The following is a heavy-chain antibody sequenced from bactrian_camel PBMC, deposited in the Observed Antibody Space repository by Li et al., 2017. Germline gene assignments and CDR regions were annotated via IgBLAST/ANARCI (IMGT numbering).Heavy chain of an antibody. CDR2: ISNTGRI. CDR3: AADRPWRRCSPMRTDLAL. CDR1: GYSTKTHC. J-gene: IGHJ4*01. V-gene: IGHV3S53*01. Sequence: HVQLVESGGGSVQVGGSLKLSCAASGYSTKTHCMGWFRQVSGKEREGLATISNTGRINYADSVKGRFTISEDNAKTTLYLEIDNVQPEDTAIYYCAADRPWRRCSPMRTDLALWGQGTQVTVS. D-gene: IGHD7*01.